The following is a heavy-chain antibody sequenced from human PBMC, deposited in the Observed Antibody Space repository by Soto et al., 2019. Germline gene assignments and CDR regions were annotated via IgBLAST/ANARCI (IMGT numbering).Heavy chain of an antibody. D-gene: IGHD5-12*01. CDR2: ISSSADNT. CDR3: AKAGYGSDVLWWFGP. Sequence: PGGSLRLSCAASGFTVSSNYMSWVRQAPGKGLEWVSAISSSADNTYYADSVKGRFTISRDNSKNTLYLQVKSLRAEDTAVYYCAKAGYGSDVLWWFGPWGLGTLVTVSS. V-gene: IGHV3-23*01. CDR1: GFTVSSNY. J-gene: IGHJ5*02.